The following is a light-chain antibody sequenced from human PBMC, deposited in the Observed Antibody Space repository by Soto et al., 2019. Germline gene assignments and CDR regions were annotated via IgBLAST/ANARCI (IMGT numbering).Light chain of an antibody. Sequence: EIVLTQSPGTLSLSPGERATLSCRASQSVSSSYLAWYQQKPGQAPRLLIYGASSRATGIPDRFSGSASGTDFTLTITRLEPEDFAVYYCQQFGSSQYTFGQGTKLEIK. CDR3: QQFGSSQYT. CDR2: GAS. CDR1: QSVSSSY. J-gene: IGKJ2*01. V-gene: IGKV3-20*01.